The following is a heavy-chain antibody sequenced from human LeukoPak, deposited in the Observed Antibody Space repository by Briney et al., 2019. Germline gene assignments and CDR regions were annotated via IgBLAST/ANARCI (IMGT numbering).Heavy chain of an antibody. CDR1: GGSISSYY. D-gene: IGHD3-22*01. J-gene: IGHJ4*02. Sequence: SETLSLTCTVSGGSISSYYWSWIRQPAGKGLEWIGRIYTTGITNYNPSLKSRVTMSVDTSKNQFSLRLTSVTAADTAVYYCARDGYYYDSSGYYFWGQGTLVTVPS. V-gene: IGHV4-4*07. CDR2: IYTTGIT. CDR3: ARDGYYYDSSGYYF.